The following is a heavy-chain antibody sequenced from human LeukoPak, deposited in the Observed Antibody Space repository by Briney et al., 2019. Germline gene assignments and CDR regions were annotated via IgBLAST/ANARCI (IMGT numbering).Heavy chain of an antibody. Sequence: GGSLRLSCAASGFTFSSYSMNWVRQAPGKGLEWVSSISSSSSYIYYADSVKGRFTISRDNAKNSLYLQMNSLRAEDTAVYYCARAGRRGRWLQGDYWGQGTLVTVSS. CDR3: ARAGRRGRWLQGDY. J-gene: IGHJ4*02. D-gene: IGHD5-24*01. V-gene: IGHV3-21*01. CDR1: GFTFSSYS. CDR2: ISSSSSYI.